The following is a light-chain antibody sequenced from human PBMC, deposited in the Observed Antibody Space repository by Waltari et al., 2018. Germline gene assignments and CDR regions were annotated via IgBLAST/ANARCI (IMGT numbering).Light chain of an antibody. CDR3: QQCYHLPS. V-gene: IGKV4-1*01. CDR2: WAS. Sequence: DIVMTQSPDSVAVSLGERAPIQCRSSQNILSSSNNKNYLVWYQQKPGQPPKLLISWASTRESGVPDRFSGSGSGTDFTLTISSLQAEDVAVYYCQQCYHLPSFGGGTRVEIK. J-gene: IGKJ4*01. CDR1: QNILSSSNNKNY.